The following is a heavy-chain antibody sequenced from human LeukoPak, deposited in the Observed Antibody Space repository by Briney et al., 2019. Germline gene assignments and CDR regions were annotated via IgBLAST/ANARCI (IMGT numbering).Heavy chain of an antibody. D-gene: IGHD3-10*01. V-gene: IGHV4-59*01. CDR1: GGSISSYY. J-gene: IGHJ3*02. CDR3: ATTITMVRGVINDAFDI. Sequence: SETLSLTCTVSGGSISSYYWSWIRQPPGKGLESIGYIYYSGSTNYNPSLKSRVTISVDTSKNQVSLKLSSVTAADTAVYYCATTITMVRGVINDAFDIWGQGTMVTVSS. CDR2: IYYSGST.